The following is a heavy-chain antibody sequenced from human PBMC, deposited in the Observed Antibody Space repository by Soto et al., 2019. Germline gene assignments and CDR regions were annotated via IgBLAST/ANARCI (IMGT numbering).Heavy chain of an antibody. J-gene: IGHJ3*02. D-gene: IGHD6-13*01. Sequence: QVQLVQSGAEVKKPGASVKVSCKASGYTFTGYYMHWVRQAPGQGLEWMGWINPNSGGTNYAQKFQGWVTMTRDTSISTAYMELSRLRSDDTAVYYCARIRIAEAVGEDAFDIWGQGTMVTVSS. CDR1: GYTFTGYY. CDR3: ARIRIAEAVGEDAFDI. V-gene: IGHV1-2*04. CDR2: INPNSGGT.